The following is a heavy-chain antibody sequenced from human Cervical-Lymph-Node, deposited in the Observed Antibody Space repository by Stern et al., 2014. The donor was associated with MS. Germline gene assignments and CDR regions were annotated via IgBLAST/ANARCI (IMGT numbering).Heavy chain of an antibody. CDR1: GFTFSTYA. CDR3: ARGGRGVGLEY. D-gene: IGHD3-10*01. CDR2: VSYDGTQR. Sequence: VQLVESGGGVVQPGRSLSLYCVASGFTFSTYAMHWGRQAPGKGLEWVACVSYDGTQRNSTDSVKARFTISRDNSKNTLYLHMNSLRDEDTAVYFCARGGRGVGLEYWGQGALVTVSS. V-gene: IGHV3-30-3*01. J-gene: IGHJ4*02.